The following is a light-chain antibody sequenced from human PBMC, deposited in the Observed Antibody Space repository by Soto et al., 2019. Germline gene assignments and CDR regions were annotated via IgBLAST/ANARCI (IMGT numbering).Light chain of an antibody. CDR3: RSYTSSKTVV. V-gene: IGLV2-14*01. Sequence: QSALTQPASVSGSPGQSITISCTGTSRDVGGYVSWYQQHPGKAPKLMIYEVSNRPSGVSNRFSGSKSGNTASLTISGLQAEDEADYYCRSYTSSKTVVFGGGTKLTV. CDR2: EVS. J-gene: IGLJ2*01. CDR1: SRDVGGY.